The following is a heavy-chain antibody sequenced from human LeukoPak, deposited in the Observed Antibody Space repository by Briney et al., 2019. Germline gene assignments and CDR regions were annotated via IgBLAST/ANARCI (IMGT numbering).Heavy chain of an antibody. V-gene: IGHV3-9*01. CDR1: GFTFDDYG. CDR3: AKGRYSSGWDFDY. J-gene: IGHJ4*02. CDR2: LSWNSGTI. Sequence: PGGSLRLSCAASGFTFDDYGMHWVRQAPGKGLEWVSSLSWNSGTIGYADSVKGRFTISRDNAKNSLCLQMNSLRAEDTALYYCAKGRYSSGWDFDYWGQGTLVTVSS. D-gene: IGHD6-19*01.